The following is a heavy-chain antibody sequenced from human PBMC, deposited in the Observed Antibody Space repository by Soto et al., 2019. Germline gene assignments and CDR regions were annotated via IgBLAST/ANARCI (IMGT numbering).Heavy chain of an antibody. J-gene: IGHJ4*02. CDR3: ARGVGGYDFWSGYPNPYYFDY. Sequence: ETLSLTCTVSGGSISSYYWSWIRQPPGKGLEWIGYIYYSGSTNYNPSLKSRVTISVDTSKNQFSLKLSSVTAADTAVYYCARGVGGYDFWSGYPNPYYFDYWGQGTLVTVSS. CDR1: GGSISSYY. D-gene: IGHD3-3*01. CDR2: IYYSGST. V-gene: IGHV4-59*01.